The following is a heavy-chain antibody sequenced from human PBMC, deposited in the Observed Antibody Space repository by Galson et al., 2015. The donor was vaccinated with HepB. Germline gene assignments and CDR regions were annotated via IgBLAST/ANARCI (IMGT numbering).Heavy chain of an antibody. D-gene: IGHD2-8*01. CDR2: IWYDGSNK. CDR1: GSTFNTYA. Sequence: SLRLSCAASGSTFNTYAMHWVRQAPGKGLEWVAVIWYDGSNKYYADSVKGRFTISRDNSKNTVYLQMNSLRAEDSAVYYCARDILGTNGTGGDYWGQGTLVTVSS. J-gene: IGHJ4*02. CDR3: ARDILGTNGTGGDY. V-gene: IGHV3-33*08.